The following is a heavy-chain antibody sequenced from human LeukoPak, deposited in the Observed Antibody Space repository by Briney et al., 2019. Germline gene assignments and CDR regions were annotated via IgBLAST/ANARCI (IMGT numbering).Heavy chain of an antibody. CDR1: GYTLTELS. V-gene: IGHV1-24*01. Sequence: ASVKVSCKVSGYTLTELSMHWVRLAPGKGLEWMGGFDPEDGEIIYAQKFPGRVTMTEDTSTDTAYMELNNLKSEDTAIYCCFKCAAGPDPYYPWGQGTLVTVSS. D-gene: IGHD2-21*01. CDR2: FDPEDGEI. J-gene: IGHJ5*02. CDR3: FKCAAGPDPYYP.